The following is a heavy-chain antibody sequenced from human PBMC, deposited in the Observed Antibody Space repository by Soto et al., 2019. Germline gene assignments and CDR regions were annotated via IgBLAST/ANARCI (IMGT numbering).Heavy chain of an antibody. D-gene: IGHD6-19*01. Sequence: GGSLRLSCAASGFTFSSYWMSWVRQAPGKGLEWVANIKQDGSEKYYVDSVKGRFTISRDNAKNSLYLQMNSLRAEDTAVYYCARVANQWLVRLDNWFDPWGQGTLVTVSS. J-gene: IGHJ5*02. CDR3: ARVANQWLVRLDNWFDP. V-gene: IGHV3-7*03. CDR1: GFTFSSYW. CDR2: IKQDGSEK.